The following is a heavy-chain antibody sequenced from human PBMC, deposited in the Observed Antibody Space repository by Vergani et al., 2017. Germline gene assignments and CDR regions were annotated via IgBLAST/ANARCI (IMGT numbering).Heavy chain of an antibody. D-gene: IGHD3-10*02. CDR1: GDSISSGVYY. J-gene: IGHJ5*02. V-gene: IGHV4-31*03. CDR3: ARMGGYDVGDAVRIGYLRS. CDR2: IYSTGST. Sequence: QVQLQESGPGLVKPSQTLSLTCSVSGDSISSGVYYWNWIRQHPGKGLEWIGYIYSTGSTHYNPSLRRRINMSVDTSKNQFSLKLNSVTAADTAMYYCARMGGYDVGDAVRIGYLRSWGPGILVTVSS.